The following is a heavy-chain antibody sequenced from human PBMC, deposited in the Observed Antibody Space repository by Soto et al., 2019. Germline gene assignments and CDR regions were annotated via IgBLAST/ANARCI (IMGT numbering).Heavy chain of an antibody. Sequence: LRLSCEASGFTFSSYAMSWVRQAPGKGLEWVSALSGPSDATYYAGSVKGPFTISGDSSKNTLYLQMSSLRLDDTAVYYCARSMYSGSYYRLDYWGQGTLVTVSS. CDR1: GFTFSSYA. CDR3: ARSMYSGSYYRLDY. D-gene: IGHD1-26*01. J-gene: IGHJ4*02. V-gene: IGHV3-23*01. CDR2: LSGPSDAT.